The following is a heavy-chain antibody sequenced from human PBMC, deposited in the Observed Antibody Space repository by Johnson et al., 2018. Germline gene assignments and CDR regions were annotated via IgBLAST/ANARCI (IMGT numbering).Heavy chain of an antibody. CDR3: AREVDIVATIGDAFDI. V-gene: IGHV3-33*01. Sequence: QVQLVESGGGVVQPGRSLRLSCVASGFTFRNYGMHWVRQAPGKGLEWVAVIWYDGSQRYYADSVKGRFIISRDNSKNAVHLQMNSRRVEDTAVYYGAREVDIVATIGDAFDIWGQGTMVSVSS. CDR2: IWYDGSQR. J-gene: IGHJ3*02. CDR1: GFTFRNYG. D-gene: IGHD5-12*01.